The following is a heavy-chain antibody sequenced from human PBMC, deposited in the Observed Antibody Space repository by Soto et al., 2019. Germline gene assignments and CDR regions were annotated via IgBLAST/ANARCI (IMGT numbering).Heavy chain of an antibody. CDR3: ARDGYIGNYYVDH. V-gene: IGHV4-4*02. CDR2: TYHSGNT. J-gene: IGHJ4*02. CDR1: GGSITRSNW. Sequence: TSETLSLTCAVSGGSITRSNWWSWVRHPPGKGLEWIGETYHSGNTNYNPSLKSRVTISVDKSKNQFSLKLNSVTAADTAVYYCARDGYIGNYYVDHWNEGTLVTVSS. D-gene: IGHD5-12*01.